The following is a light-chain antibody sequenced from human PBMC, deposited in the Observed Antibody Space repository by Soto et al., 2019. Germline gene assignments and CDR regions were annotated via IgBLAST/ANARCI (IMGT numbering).Light chain of an antibody. Sequence: QSALTQPPSASGSPGQSVTISCTGTSSDVGGYNYVSWYQQHPGKAPKLMIYEVSKRPSGVHDRFSGSKSGNTASLTVSGLQAEDEADYYCSSYAGINNLVFGGGTKVTVL. CDR2: EVS. J-gene: IGLJ2*01. CDR1: SSDVGGYNY. V-gene: IGLV2-8*01. CDR3: SSYAGINNLV.